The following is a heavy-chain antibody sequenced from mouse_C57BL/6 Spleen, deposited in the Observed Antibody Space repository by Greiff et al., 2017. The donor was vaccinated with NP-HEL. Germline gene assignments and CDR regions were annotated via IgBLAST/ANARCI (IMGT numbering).Heavy chain of an antibody. CDR1: GFTFSSYG. CDR3: ASLYYDPYYFDY. CDR2: ISSGGSYT. D-gene: IGHD2-4*01. J-gene: IGHJ2*01. Sequence: EVHLVESGGDLVKPGGSLKLSCAASGFTFSSYGMSWVRQTPDKRLEWVATISSGGSYTYYPDSVKGRFTISRDNAKNTLYLQLSSLKSEDTAMYYCASLYYDPYYFDYWGQGTTLTVSS. V-gene: IGHV5-6*01.